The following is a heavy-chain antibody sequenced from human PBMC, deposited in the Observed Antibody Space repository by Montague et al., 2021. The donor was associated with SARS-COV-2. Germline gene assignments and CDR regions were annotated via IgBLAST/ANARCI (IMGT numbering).Heavy chain of an antibody. V-gene: IGHV4-39*01. Sequence: SETRSLTCTVSGGSITRNYYWGWIRQLPGKGLEWVGNIYYSGTTFINPSLESRVTISVDASKNQFSLNLTSVTAADTAVYYCARPLVRGVPKAFDIWGQGALVIVSS. CDR1: GGSITRNYY. CDR3: ARPLVRGVPKAFDI. CDR2: IYYSGTT. D-gene: IGHD3-10*01. J-gene: IGHJ3*02.